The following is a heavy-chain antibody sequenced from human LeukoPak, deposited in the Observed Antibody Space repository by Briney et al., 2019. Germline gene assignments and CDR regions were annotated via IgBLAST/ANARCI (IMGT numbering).Heavy chain of an antibody. V-gene: IGHV1-2*06. CDR2: INPNSGGT. Sequence: GASVKVSCKASGYTFTGYYMQWVRQAPGQGLEWMGRINPNSGGTNYAQKLQGRVTMTTDTSTSTAYMELRSLRSDDTAVYYCARLRPSSWYAFDIWGQGTMVTVSS. CDR3: ARLRPSSWYAFDI. J-gene: IGHJ3*02. D-gene: IGHD6-13*01. CDR1: GYTFTGYY.